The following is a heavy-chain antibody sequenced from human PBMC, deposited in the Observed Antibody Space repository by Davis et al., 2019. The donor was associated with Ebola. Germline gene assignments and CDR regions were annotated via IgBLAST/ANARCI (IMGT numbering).Heavy chain of an antibody. D-gene: IGHD4-11*01. CDR3: AKGYYNDYAFDY. J-gene: IGHJ4*02. V-gene: IGHV3-23*01. CDR2: ITTNGWST. CDR1: GFAFSNYN. Sequence: GESLKISCTASGFAFSNYNMNWVRQAPGKGLEWVSSITTNGWSTYYADSVKGRFTISRDSSKNTLYLQMNSLRTGDTAVYYCAKGYYNDYAFDYWGQGTLVTVSS.